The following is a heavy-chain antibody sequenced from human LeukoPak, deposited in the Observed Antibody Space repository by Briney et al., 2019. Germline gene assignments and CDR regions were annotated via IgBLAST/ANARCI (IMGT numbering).Heavy chain of an antibody. D-gene: IGHD2-15*01. J-gene: IGHJ5*02. CDR2: ISAYNGNT. CDR3: ARAGYYGDGSCYSGWFDP. CDR1: GYTFTSYG. V-gene: IGHV1-18*04. Sequence: ASVKVSCKASGYTFTSYGISWVRQAPGQGLEWMGWISAYNGNTNYAQKLQGRVTMTTDTSTSTAYMELRSLGSDDTAVYYCARAGYYGDGSCYSGWFDPWGQGTLVTVSS.